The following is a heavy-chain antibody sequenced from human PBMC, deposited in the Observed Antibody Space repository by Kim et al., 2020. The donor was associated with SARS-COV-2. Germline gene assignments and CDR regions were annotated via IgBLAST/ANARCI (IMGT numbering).Heavy chain of an antibody. CDR3: AREAEGWFDP. Sequence: GSTSHNPPLKSRVTMSVDTSKNQLSQKVSSVTGADTAVYYCAREAEGWFDPWGQGTLVTVSS. D-gene: IGHD6-25*01. V-gene: IGHV4-31*02. J-gene: IGHJ5*02. CDR2: GST.